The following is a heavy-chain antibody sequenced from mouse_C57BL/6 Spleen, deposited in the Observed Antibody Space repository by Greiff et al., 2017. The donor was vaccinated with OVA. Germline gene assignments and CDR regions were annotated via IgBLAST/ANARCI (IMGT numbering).Heavy chain of an antibody. CDR2: IYPVSGST. J-gene: IGHJ3*01. V-gene: IGHV1-55*01. Sequence: QVQLQQPGAELVKPGASVKMSCKASGYTFTSYWITWVKQRPGQGLEWIGDIYPVSGSTNYNEKFKSKATLTVDTSSSTAYMQLSSLTSEDSAVYYCARDYGSSYGFAYWGQGTLVTVSA. CDR1: GYTFTSYW. CDR3: ARDYGSSYGFAY. D-gene: IGHD1-1*01.